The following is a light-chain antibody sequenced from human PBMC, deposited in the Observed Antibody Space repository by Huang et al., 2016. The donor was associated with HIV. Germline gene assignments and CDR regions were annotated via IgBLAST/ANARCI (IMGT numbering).Light chain of an antibody. V-gene: IGKV1-9*01. CDR2: AAS. CDR3: QQLDTYPIT. J-gene: IGKJ5*01. Sequence: IQLTQSPSSLSASVGDRVTITCRASQDINTNLAWYQQKPGKAPKVLIYAASTLQSWGPSRFSGSASGIYFSLTINNLQPEDFATYYCQQLDTYPITFGQGTRLDI. CDR1: QDINTN.